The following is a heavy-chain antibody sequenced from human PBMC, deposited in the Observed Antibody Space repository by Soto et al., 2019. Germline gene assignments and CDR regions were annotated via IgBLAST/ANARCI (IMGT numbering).Heavy chain of an antibody. J-gene: IGHJ6*02. Sequence: SETLSLTCTVSGGSISSYYWSWIRQPPGKGLEWIGYIYYSGSTNYNPSLKSRVTISVDTSKNQFSLKLSSVTAADTAVYYCARGTAVVVSRGMDVWGQGTTVTVSS. V-gene: IGHV4-59*01. CDR1: GGSISSYY. D-gene: IGHD3-22*01. CDR3: ARGTAVVVSRGMDV. CDR2: IYYSGST.